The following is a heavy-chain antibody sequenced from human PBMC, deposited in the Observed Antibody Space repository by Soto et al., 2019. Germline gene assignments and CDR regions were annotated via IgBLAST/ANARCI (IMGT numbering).Heavy chain of an antibody. CDR3: AHTVGLVVVTSEDEYFQH. CDR2: IYWDDDK. D-gene: IGHD2-15*01. CDR1: GFSLSTSGVG. Sequence: SGRTLVNPTQTLTLTCTFSGFSLSTSGVGVGWIRQPPGKALEWLAVIYWDDDKGYSPPLKNRLTITKDTSKNQVVLTMTNMDPVDTATYYCAHTVGLVVVTSEDEYFQHWGQGTQVTVSS. V-gene: IGHV2-5*02. J-gene: IGHJ1*01.